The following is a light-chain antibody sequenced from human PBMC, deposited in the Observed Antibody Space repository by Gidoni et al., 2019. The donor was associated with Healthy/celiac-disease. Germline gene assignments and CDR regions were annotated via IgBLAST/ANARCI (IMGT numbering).Light chain of an antibody. CDR3: LKDYNYPRT. CDR2: AAS. Sequence: AIQMTQSPSSLSASVGDRVTITCRASQGIRNDLGWYQQKPGKAPKLLIYAASSLQSGVPSRFSGSGSGTDFTRTNSSLQPEDFATYYCLKDYNYPRTFGQGTKVEIK. CDR1: QGIRND. V-gene: IGKV1-6*01. J-gene: IGKJ1*01.